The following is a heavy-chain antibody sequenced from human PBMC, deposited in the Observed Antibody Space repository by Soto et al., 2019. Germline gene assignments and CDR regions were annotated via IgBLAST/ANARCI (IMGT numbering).Heavy chain of an antibody. D-gene: IGHD1-26*01. CDR2: IYTDGST. J-gene: IGHJ6*02. CDR1: GFTVSSNY. CDR3: ARDHSGSYVLPTMRRYSGMGV. V-gene: IGHV3-53*01. Sequence: PGGSLRLSCAAAGFTVSSNYMSWVRQVPGKGLECVSVIYTDGSTDYADSVTGRFTISRDTSKNTLYLQMNSLRVEDTAVYYCARDHSGSYVLPTMRRYSGMGVWDQGTTVTVSS.